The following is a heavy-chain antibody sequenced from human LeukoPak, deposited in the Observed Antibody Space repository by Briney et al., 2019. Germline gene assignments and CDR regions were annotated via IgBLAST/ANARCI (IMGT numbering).Heavy chain of an antibody. J-gene: IGHJ3*02. CDR1: GGSISSYY. D-gene: IGHD2-15*01. V-gene: IGHV4-4*07. CDR3: ARVFRYCSGGSCYSEDAFDI. CDR2: IYTSGST. Sequence: SETLSLTCTVSGGSISSYYWSWIRRPAGKGLEWIGRIYTSGSTNYNPSLKSRVTMSVDTSKNQFSLKLSSMTAADTAVYYCARVFRYCSGGSCYSEDAFDIWGQGTTVTVSS.